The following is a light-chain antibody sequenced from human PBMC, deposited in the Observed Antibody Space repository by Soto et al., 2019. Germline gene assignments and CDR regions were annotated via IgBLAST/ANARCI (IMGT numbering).Light chain of an antibody. CDR2: DVN. CDR1: SSDVGAYNY. CDR3: SSYTTPNTVL. J-gene: IGLJ2*01. V-gene: IGLV2-14*03. Sequence: QSALTQPASVSGSPGQSITISCTGTSSDVGAYNYVSWYQHDAGKAPKLMIYDVNNRPSGVSNRFSGAKSGNTASLTISGLQAEDEADYYCSSYTTPNTVLFGGGTQLTVL.